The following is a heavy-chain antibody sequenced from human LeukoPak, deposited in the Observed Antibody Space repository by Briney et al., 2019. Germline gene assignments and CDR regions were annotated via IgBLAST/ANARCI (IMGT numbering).Heavy chain of an antibody. V-gene: IGHV4-30-4*08. CDR2: IYYSGST. CDR1: GGSISSGDYY. Sequence: LSLTCTVSGGSISSGDYYWRWLRQPPGKGLEWIGYIYYSGSTYYNPSLKSRVNISVDTSKNQFSLKLSSVTAADTAVYYCARTYDYVWGSYRYTFDYWGQGTLVTVSS. CDR3: ARTYDYVWGSYRYTFDY. J-gene: IGHJ4*02. D-gene: IGHD3-16*02.